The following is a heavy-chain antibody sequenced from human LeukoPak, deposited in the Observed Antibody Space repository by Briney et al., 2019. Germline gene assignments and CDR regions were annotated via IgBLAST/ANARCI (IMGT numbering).Heavy chain of an antibody. CDR3: ARDSGSWYCFDP. D-gene: IGHD6-13*01. J-gene: IGHJ5*02. CDR2: INPNSGGT. CDR1: GYTFTGYY. V-gene: IGHV1-2*02. Sequence: ASVKVSCKASGYTFTGYYMHWVRQAPGQGLEWMGWINPNSGGTNYAQKFQGRVTMTRDTSISTAYMELSRLRSDDTAVYYCARDSGSWYCFDPWGQGTLVTVSS.